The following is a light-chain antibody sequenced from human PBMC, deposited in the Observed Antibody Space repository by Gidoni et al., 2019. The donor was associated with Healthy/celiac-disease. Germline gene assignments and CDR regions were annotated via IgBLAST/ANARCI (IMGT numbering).Light chain of an antibody. CDR3: QQRSNWMYT. CDR1: QSVSSY. CDR2: DAS. J-gene: IGKJ2*01. Sequence: EIVLTQSPATLSLSPGERATLSCRVSQSVSSYLAWYQQKPGQAPRLLIYDASNRATGIPARFSGSGSGKDFNLTISSLEPEDVAVYYCQQRSNWMYTFGQGTKLEIK. V-gene: IGKV3-11*01.